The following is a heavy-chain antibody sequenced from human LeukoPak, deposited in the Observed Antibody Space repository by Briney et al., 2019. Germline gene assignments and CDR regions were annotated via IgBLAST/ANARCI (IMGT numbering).Heavy chain of an antibody. V-gene: IGHV1-8*02. D-gene: IGHD3-10*01. CDR2: MNPNSGNA. Sequence: ASVKVSCKASGYTFTGYYMHWVRQAPGQGLEWMGWMNPNSGNAGYAQKFQGRVTMTRNTSISTAYMELSSLRSEDTAVYYCARGWFGEPSDYWGQGTLVTVSS. J-gene: IGHJ4*02. CDR1: GYTFTGYY. CDR3: ARGWFGEPSDY.